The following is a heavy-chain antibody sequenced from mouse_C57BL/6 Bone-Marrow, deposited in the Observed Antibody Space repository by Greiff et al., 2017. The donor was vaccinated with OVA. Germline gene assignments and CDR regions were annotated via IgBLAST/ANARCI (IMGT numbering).Heavy chain of an antibody. CDR1: GYTFTSYG. CDR2: IYPRSGNT. J-gene: IGHJ2*01. V-gene: IGHV1-81*01. D-gene: IGHD1-1*01. CDR3: ARGDYGSPYFDY. Sequence: VQLQQSGAELARPGASVKLSCKASGYTFTSYGISWVKQRTGQGLEWIGEIYPRSGNTYYNEKFKGKATLTADKSSSTAYMELRSLTSEDSAVYFCARGDYGSPYFDYWGQGTTLTVSS.